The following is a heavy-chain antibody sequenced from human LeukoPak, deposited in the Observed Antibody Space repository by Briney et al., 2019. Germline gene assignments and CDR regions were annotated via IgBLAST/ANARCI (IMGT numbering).Heavy chain of an antibody. CDR3: AKVLSKGGGYYLTDY. J-gene: IGHJ4*02. CDR1: GFTFSSYW. CDR2: IYYDGSNK. Sequence: GGSLRLSCAASGFTFSSYWMSWVRQAPGKGLEWVASIYYDGSNKYYADSVKGRFTISRDNSKNTLYLQMNSLRPEDTAVYYCAKVLSKGGGYYLTDYWGQGTLVTVSS. V-gene: IGHV3-30*02. D-gene: IGHD3-22*01.